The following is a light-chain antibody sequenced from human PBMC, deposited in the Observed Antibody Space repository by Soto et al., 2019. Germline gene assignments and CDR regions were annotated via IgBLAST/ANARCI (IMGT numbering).Light chain of an antibody. Sequence: DLQMTQSPSILSASVGDRVTITCRASQIISSRLAWYQQKPGKAPKLLIYDAYNLESGVPSRFSGSGSGTKFTLTISSLQPDDFATYYCKQYNSYSLTFGGGTKVDIK. J-gene: IGKJ4*01. CDR3: KQYNSYSLT. CDR1: QIISSR. V-gene: IGKV1-5*01. CDR2: DAY.